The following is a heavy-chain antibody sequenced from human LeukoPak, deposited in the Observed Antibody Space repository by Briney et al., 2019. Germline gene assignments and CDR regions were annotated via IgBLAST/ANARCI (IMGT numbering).Heavy chain of an antibody. Sequence: PGGSLRLSCAASGFTVSSNYMSWVRQAPGKGLEWVLSISSSSSYIYYADSVKGRFTISRDNAKNSLYLQMNSLRAEDTAVYYCACHYGSGSYGVDPWGQGTLVTVSS. V-gene: IGHV3-21*01. CDR1: GFTVSSNY. J-gene: IGHJ5*02. CDR2: ISSSSSYI. D-gene: IGHD3-10*01. CDR3: ACHYGSGSYGVDP.